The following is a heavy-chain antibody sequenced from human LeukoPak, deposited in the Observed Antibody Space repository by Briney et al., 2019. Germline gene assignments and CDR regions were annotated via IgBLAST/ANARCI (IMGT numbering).Heavy chain of an antibody. Sequence: GGSLRLSCTASGFTFGDYAMSWVRQAPGKGLEWVANIKQDGSEKNYVDSVKGRFTISRDNAKNSLYLQMNSLRAEDTAVYYCARVWRVRGVITAVFDSWGQGTLVTVSS. CDR2: IKQDGSEK. CDR3: ARVWRVRGVITAVFDS. CDR1: GFTFGDYA. V-gene: IGHV3-7*01. D-gene: IGHD3-10*01. J-gene: IGHJ4*02.